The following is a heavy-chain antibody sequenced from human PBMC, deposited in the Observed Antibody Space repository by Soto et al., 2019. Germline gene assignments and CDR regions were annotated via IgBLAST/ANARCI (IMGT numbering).Heavy chain of an antibody. CDR2: FYYSENT. J-gene: IGHJ5*02. D-gene: IGHD2-15*01. CDR3: ARYLLHQGHTWCDP. CDR1: GGSISSKSYS. Sequence: PSETLSLTCSVSGGSISSKSYSWGWIRQPPGKGLEWIGTFYYSENTYYNPSLKSRVTISGDTSKNQFSLKLSSVTAADTAVYYCARYLLHQGHTWCDPWGQGALVTVSS. V-gene: IGHV4-39*07.